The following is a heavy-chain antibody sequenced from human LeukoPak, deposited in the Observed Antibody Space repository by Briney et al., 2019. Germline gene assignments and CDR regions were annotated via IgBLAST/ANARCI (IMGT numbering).Heavy chain of an antibody. CDR1: GGTLSSYA. J-gene: IGHJ4*02. Sequence: SVKVSCKASGGTLSSYAISWVRQAPGQGLEWMGGIIPIFGTANYAQKFQGRVTITADKSTSTAYMELSSLRSEDTAVYYCARHLRPYYDSSGYDYWGQGTLVTVSS. V-gene: IGHV1-69*06. D-gene: IGHD3-22*01. CDR3: ARHLRPYYDSSGYDY. CDR2: IIPIFGTA.